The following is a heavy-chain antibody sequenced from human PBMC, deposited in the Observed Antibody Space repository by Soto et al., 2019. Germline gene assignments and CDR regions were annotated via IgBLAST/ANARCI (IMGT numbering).Heavy chain of an antibody. CDR2: IYSGGTT. D-gene: IGHD6-6*01. Sequence: EVQLVESGGGLIQPGGSLRLSCAASGFTVSGNYMSWVRQAPGRGLEWVSLIYSGGTTFYADSVKGRFTISRDNSKNTLYLQMNSLRAEDTAVYYCARDRPPAYYYYNAMDVWGQGTTVTVSS. J-gene: IGHJ6*02. CDR3: ARDRPPAYYYYNAMDV. CDR1: GFTVSGNY. V-gene: IGHV3-53*01.